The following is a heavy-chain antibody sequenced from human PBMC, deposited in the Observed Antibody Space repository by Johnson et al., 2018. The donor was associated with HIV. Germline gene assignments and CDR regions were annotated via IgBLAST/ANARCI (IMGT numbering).Heavy chain of an antibody. CDR2: ISFDGGTK. CDR1: GLNFSDYS. Sequence: VQLVESGGGLVQPDGSLKLSCAASGLNFSDYSMHWVRQAPGKGLEWVAIISFDGGTKYYADTVKGRFTISRDNSKNTLYLQINSLRAEDTAVYYCARLRGAFDIWGQGTMVTVSS. CDR3: ARLRGAFDI. V-gene: IGHV3-30*04. J-gene: IGHJ3*02.